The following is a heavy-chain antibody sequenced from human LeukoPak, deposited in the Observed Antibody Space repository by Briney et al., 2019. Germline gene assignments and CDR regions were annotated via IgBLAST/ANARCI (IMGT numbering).Heavy chain of an antibody. Sequence: SETLSLTCTVSGGSISSSSYYWGWIRQPPGKGLEWIGSIYYSGSTYYNPSLKSRVTISVDTSKNQFHLKLSSVTAADTAVYYCARHGNDFWSGYYSGNFDYWGQGTLVTVSS. V-gene: IGHV4-39*01. CDR2: IYYSGST. CDR3: ARHGNDFWSGYYSGNFDY. J-gene: IGHJ4*02. CDR1: GGSISSSSYY. D-gene: IGHD3-3*01.